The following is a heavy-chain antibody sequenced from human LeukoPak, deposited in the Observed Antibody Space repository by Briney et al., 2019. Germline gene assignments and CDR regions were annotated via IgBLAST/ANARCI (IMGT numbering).Heavy chain of an antibody. D-gene: IGHD2-8*02. CDR3: AKDPGASVPGFYMDV. J-gene: IGHJ6*03. CDR1: GFSFRNYG. Sequence: GGSLGLSCVASGFSFRNYGMHWVRQATGKGLEWVSFIWSDGNNKMYGDSVKGRFTISRDNSNNMLYLQMDSLRPEDTGVYYCAKDPGASVPGFYMDVWGKGTTVIVSS. CDR2: IWSDGNNK. V-gene: IGHV3-30*02.